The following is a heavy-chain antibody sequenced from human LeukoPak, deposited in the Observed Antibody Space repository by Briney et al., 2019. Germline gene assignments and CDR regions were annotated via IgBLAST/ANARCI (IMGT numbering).Heavy chain of an antibody. CDR3: ASFRVRDDAFDI. CDR1: GGSISSGDYY. D-gene: IGHD3-10*01. J-gene: IGHJ3*02. V-gene: IGHV4-30-4*01. Sequence: SETLSLTCTVSGGSISSGDYYWSWIRQPPGKGLEWIGYIYYSGSTYYNPSLKSRVTISVDTSKNQFSLKLSSVTAADTVVYYCASFRVRDDAFDIWGQGTMVTVSS. CDR2: IYYSGST.